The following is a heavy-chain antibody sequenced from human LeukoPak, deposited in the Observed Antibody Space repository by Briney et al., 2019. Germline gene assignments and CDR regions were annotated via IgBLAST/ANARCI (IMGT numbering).Heavy chain of an antibody. CDR1: GGSFSGYY. CDR3: ARGGVEMAYNYFDY. V-gene: IGHV4-34*01. D-gene: IGHD5-24*01. CDR2: INHSGST. J-gene: IGHJ4*02. Sequence: PSETLSLTCAVYGGSFSGYYWSWIRQPPGKGLEWIGEINHSGSTNYNPSLKSRVTISVDTSKNQFSLKLSSVTAADTAVYYCARGGVEMAYNYFDYWGKETLVTVSS.